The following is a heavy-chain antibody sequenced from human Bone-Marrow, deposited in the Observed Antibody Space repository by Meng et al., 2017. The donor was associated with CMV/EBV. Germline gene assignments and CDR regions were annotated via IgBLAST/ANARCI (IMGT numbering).Heavy chain of an antibody. V-gene: IGHV3-30*02. CDR3: AREDGIAARLSYYYGMDV. J-gene: IGHJ6*02. CDR2: IRYDGSNK. D-gene: IGHD6-6*01. Sequence: GESLKISCAASGFTFSSYGMHWVRQAPGKGLEWVAFIRYDGSNKYYADSVKGRFTISRDNSKNTLYLQMNSLRAEDTAVYYCAREDGIAARLSYYYGMDVWGQGTTVTVSS. CDR1: GFTFSSYG.